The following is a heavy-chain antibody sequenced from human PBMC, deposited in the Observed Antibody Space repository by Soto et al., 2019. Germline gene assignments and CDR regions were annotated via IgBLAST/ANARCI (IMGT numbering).Heavy chain of an antibody. Sequence: SETLSLTCTASGGSIGSSSYFWAWIRQPPGKGLEWIATIYYNGNTYYNPSLKSRVTISLDTSKNQFSLQLSSVTAADTAVYYCAAPTTVTSKSDYWGQGTLVTVS. D-gene: IGHD4-17*01. CDR1: GGSIGSSSYF. CDR3: AAPTTVTSKSDY. V-gene: IGHV4-39*01. J-gene: IGHJ4*02. CDR2: IYYNGNT.